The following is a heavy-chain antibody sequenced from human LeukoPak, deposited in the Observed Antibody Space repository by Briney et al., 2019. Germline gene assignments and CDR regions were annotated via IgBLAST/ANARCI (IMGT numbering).Heavy chain of an antibody. D-gene: IGHD6-19*01. CDR1: GFTFSSYA. CDR3: AKDRGVSSGWYGPDDAFDI. CDR2: ISGSGGST. J-gene: IGHJ3*02. V-gene: IGHV3-23*01. Sequence: GGSLRLSCAASGFTFSSYAMSWVRQAPGKELEWVSAISGSGGSTYYADSVKGRFTISRDNSKNTLYLQMNSLRAEDTAVYYCAKDRGVSSGWYGPDDAFDIWGLGTMVTVSS.